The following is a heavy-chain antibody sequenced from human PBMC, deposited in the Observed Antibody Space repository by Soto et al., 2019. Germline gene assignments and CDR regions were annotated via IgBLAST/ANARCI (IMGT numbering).Heavy chain of an antibody. CDR3: SPGYNYFDY. Sequence: GGSLRLSCAASGFTFSSYSMNWVRQAPGKGLEWVSYISSSSSTKYYADSVKGRFTISRDNAKKTLYLEMNSLRAEDTAVYYCSPGYNYFDYWGQGSLVTVSS. J-gene: IGHJ4*02. CDR1: GFTFSSYS. CDR2: ISSSSSTK. V-gene: IGHV3-48*01. D-gene: IGHD5-12*01.